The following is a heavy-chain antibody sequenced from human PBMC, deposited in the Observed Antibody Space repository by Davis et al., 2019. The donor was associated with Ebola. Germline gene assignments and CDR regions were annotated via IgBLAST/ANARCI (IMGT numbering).Heavy chain of an antibody. J-gene: IGHJ6*02. Sequence: GESLKISCAASGFTFSSYWMHWVRQAPGKGLEWVANIKQDGSEKYYVDSVKGRFTISRDNAKNTLYLQMNSLKTEDTAVYYCTRHLNYYYYYGMDVWGQGTTVTVSS. CDR3: TRHLNYYYYYGMDV. CDR1: GFTFSSYW. CDR2: IKQDGSEK. V-gene: IGHV3-7*03.